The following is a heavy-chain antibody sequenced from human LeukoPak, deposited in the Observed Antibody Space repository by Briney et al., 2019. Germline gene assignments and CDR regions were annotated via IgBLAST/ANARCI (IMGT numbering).Heavy chain of an antibody. CDR3: ARGREQLVRYYYYGMDV. J-gene: IGHJ6*02. Sequence: GGSLRLSCAASGPTFSSYWMTWVRQAPGKGLEWVANIKQDGSEKYYVDSVKGRFTISRDNAKNSLYLQMNSLRAEDTAVYYCARGREQLVRYYYYGMDVWGQGTTVTVSS. D-gene: IGHD6-6*01. CDR1: GPTFSSYW. CDR2: IKQDGSEK. V-gene: IGHV3-7*03.